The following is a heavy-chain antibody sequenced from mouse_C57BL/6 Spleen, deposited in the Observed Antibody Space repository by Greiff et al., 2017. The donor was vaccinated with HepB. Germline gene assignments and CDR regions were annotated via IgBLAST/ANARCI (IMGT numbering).Heavy chain of an antibody. V-gene: IGHV1-18*01. J-gene: IGHJ4*01. CDR3: ARLGTVVATDYAMDY. D-gene: IGHD1-1*01. Sequence: VHVKQSGPELVKPGASVKIPCKASGYTFTDYNMDWVKQSHGKSLEWIGDINPNNGGTIYNQKFKGKATLTVDKSSSTAYMELRSLTSEDTAVYYCARLGTVVATDYAMDYWGQGTSVTVSS. CDR1: GYTFTDYN. CDR2: INPNNGGT.